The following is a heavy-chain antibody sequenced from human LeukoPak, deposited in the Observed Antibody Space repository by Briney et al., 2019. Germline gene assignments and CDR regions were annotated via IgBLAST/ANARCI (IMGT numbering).Heavy chain of an antibody. V-gene: IGHV3-30*02. CDR2: IRYDGSNK. J-gene: IGHJ6*03. D-gene: IGHD3-22*01. CDR1: GFTFSSYG. CDR3: AKDPNYYDSSGYYYYYYYYMDV. Sequence: GGSLRLSCAASGFTFSSYGMHWVRQAPGKGLEGVAFIRYDGSNKYYADSVKGRFTISRDNSKNTLYLQMNSLRAEDTGGYYLAKDPNYYDSSGYYYYYYYYMDVWGKGTTVTISS.